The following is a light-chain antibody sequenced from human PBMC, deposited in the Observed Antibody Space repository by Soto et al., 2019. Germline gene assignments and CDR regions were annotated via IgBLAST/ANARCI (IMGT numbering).Light chain of an antibody. V-gene: IGLV2-23*01. CDR2: EGS. CDR1: SSDVGSYNL. Sequence: QSVLTQPASVSGSPGQSITISCTGTSSDVGSYNLVSWYQQHPIKAPKLMICEGSKRPSGVSNRFSGSKSGNTASLTISGLQAEDEADYYCCSYAGSSTYVFGTGTKVT. CDR3: CSYAGSSTYV. J-gene: IGLJ1*01.